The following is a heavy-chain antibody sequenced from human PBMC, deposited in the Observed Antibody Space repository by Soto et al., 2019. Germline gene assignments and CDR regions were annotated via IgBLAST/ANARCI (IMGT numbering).Heavy chain of an antibody. Sequence: GRSLRLSCAASGFTFSSYSMNWVRQAPGKGLEWVSSISSSSSYIYYADSVKGRFTISRDNAKNSLYLQMNSLRAEDTAVYYCARDALWFGESPHPETDFDYWGQGTLVTVSS. CDR1: GFTFSSYS. CDR2: ISSSSSYI. J-gene: IGHJ4*02. D-gene: IGHD3-10*01. CDR3: ARDALWFGESPHPETDFDY. V-gene: IGHV3-21*01.